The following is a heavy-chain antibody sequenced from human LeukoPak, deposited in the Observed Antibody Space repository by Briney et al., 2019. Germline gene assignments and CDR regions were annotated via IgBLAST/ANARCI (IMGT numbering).Heavy chain of an antibody. J-gene: IGHJ4*02. D-gene: IGHD6-19*01. CDR2: ISYDGSNK. V-gene: IGHV3-30*14. Sequence: GGSLRLSCAASGFTFSSYAMHWVRQAPGKGLEWVAVISYDGSNKYYADSVKGRFTISRDNSKNTLYLQMNSLRAEDTAVYYCARPVRSGWYFDYWGQGTLVTVSS. CDR3: ARPVRSGWYFDY. CDR1: GFTFSSYA.